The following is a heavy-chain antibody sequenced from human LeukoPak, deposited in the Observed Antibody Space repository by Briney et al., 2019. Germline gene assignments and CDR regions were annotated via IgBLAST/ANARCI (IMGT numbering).Heavy chain of an antibody. D-gene: IGHD5-24*01. CDR2: IIPIFGTA. V-gene: IGHV1-69*01. CDR3: ARCRDGYNVGDY. Sequence: SVKVSCKASGGTFSSYAISWVRQAPGQGLAWMGGIIPIFGTANYAQKFQGGVTITPEASPSTYYMELSSLRSEDTALYYCARCRDGYNVGDYWGQGTLVTVSS. CDR1: GGTFSSYA. J-gene: IGHJ4*02.